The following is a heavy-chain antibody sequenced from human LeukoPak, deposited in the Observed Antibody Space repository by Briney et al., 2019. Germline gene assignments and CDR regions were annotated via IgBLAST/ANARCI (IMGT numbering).Heavy chain of an antibody. CDR3: ARGSYYYDSSGYPNWFDP. CDR1: GYTFTSYY. V-gene: IGHV1-46*01. Sequence: ASVRVSCTASGYTFTSYYMHWVRHAPAQGLEWMGIINPSGGSTSYTQKLQGRVTMNRDTSTSTVYMELSSLRSEDTAVYYCARGSYYYDSSGYPNWFDPWGQGTLVTVSS. D-gene: IGHD3-22*01. J-gene: IGHJ5*02. CDR2: INPSGGST.